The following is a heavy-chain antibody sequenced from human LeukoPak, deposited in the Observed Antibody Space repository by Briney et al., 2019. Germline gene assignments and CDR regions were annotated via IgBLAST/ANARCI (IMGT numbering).Heavy chain of an antibody. D-gene: IGHD4-23*01. V-gene: IGHV1-46*01. CDR3: ATVDYGGNSGYYYGMDV. CDR2: INPSGGST. CDR1: GYTFTSYY. J-gene: IGHJ6*02. Sequence: ASVKVSCKASGYTFTSYYMHWVRQAPGQGLEWMGIINPSGGSTSYAQKFQGRVTMTEDTSTDTAYMELSSLRSEDTAVYYCATVDYGGNSGYYYGMDVWGQGTTVTVSS.